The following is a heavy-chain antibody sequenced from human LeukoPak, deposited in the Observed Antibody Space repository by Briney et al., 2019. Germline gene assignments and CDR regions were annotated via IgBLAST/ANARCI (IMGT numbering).Heavy chain of an antibody. Sequence: GASVKVSCKASGYTFTCYGISWVRQAPGQGLEWMGGIIPIFGTANYAQKFQGRVTITADESTSTAYMELSSLRSEDTAVYYCARDFWGTSVGATGSQDYWGQGTLVTVSS. J-gene: IGHJ4*02. D-gene: IGHD1-26*01. V-gene: IGHV1-69*13. CDR1: GYTFTCYG. CDR3: ARDFWGTSVGATGSQDY. CDR2: IIPIFGTA.